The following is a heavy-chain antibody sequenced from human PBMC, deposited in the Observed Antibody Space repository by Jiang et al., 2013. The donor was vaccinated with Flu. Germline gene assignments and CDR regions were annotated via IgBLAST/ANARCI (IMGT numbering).Heavy chain of an antibody. CDR1: GYTFTSYA. V-gene: IGHV7-4-1*02. Sequence: SGYTFTSYAVNWVRQAPGQGLEWMGWINTNTGNPTYAQGFTGRFVFSLDTSVNTAYLKISSLKAEDTAMYYCAGSEWVSYYGMDVWGQGTTVTVSS. CDR2: INTNTGNP. J-gene: IGHJ6*02. CDR3: AGSEWVSYYGMDV. D-gene: IGHD1-26*01.